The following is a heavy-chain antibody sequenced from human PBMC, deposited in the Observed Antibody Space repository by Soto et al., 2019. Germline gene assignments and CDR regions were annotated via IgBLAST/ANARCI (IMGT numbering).Heavy chain of an antibody. Sequence: EVQLVESGGVGVQPGGSLRLSCEGSGFSYHDYTMHWVRQVPGKGLEWVSLITWDGGSKFYADSVKGRFTISRDNSKNSLFLQMYSLRSEDTGLYYCATGSGGPYNERRTYYSYYGMYDWGQGTTVTVSS. CDR2: ITWDGGSK. CDR3: ATGSGGPYNERRTYYSYYGMYD. CDR1: GFSYHDYT. D-gene: IGHD3-10*01. J-gene: IGHJ6*02. V-gene: IGHV3-43*01.